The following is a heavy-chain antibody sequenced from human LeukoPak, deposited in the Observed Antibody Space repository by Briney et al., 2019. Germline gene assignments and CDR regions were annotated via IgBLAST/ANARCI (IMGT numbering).Heavy chain of an antibody. CDR2: IHYSGST. J-gene: IGHJ3*02. D-gene: IGHD3-10*01. CDR3: ARNYYGSGSYSSWGDAFDI. Sequence: SETLSLTCTVSGGSISSSSYYWGWIRQPPGKGLEWIGSIHYSGSTNYNPSLKSRVTISVDTSKNQFSLKLSSVTAADTAVYYCARNYYGSGSYSSWGDAFDIWGQGTMVTVSS. V-gene: IGHV4-39*07. CDR1: GGSISSSSYY.